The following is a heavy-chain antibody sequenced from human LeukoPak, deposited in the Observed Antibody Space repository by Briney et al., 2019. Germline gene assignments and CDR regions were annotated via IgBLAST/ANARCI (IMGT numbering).Heavy chain of an antibody. V-gene: IGHV1-8*01. CDR1: GYTFTSYD. D-gene: IGHD3-16*02. J-gene: IGHJ4*02. CDR2: MNPNSGNT. CDR3: ARGPRGDYLWGSYRYPFEN. Sequence: ASVKDSCKAPGYTFTSYDINSVRQATGQGPEWLGWMNPNSGNTGYAQKFQGRVTTTGNTSITTAYMELSSLRSEDTAVYYCARGPRGDYLWGSYRYPFENWGQGTLVTVSS.